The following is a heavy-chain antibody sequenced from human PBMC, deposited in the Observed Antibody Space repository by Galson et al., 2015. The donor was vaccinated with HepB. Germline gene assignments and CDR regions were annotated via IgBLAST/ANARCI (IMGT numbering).Heavy chain of an antibody. D-gene: IGHD6-13*01. CDR3: ARDNFLPAAGPDNYYYYGMDV. J-gene: IGHJ6*02. V-gene: IGHV3-30*04. CDR1: GFTFSSYA. CDR2: ISYDGSNK. Sequence: SLRLSCAASGFTFSSYAMHWVRQAPGKGLEWVAVISYDGSNKYYADSVKGRFTISRDNSKNTLYLQMNSLRAEDTAVYYCARDNFLPAAGPDNYYYYGMDVWGQGTTVTVSS.